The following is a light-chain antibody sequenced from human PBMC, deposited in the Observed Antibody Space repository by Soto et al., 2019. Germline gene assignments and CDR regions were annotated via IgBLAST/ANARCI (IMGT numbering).Light chain of an antibody. CDR3: QQYGSSPLT. CDR2: GAS. V-gene: IGKV3-20*01. CDR1: QSVSGSS. Sequence: EIVLTQSPATLSLSPGERATRSCRASQSVSGSSLGWYQQRPGQAPRLLIYGASSRATGIPDRFSGSGSGTDFTLTISRLEPEDFAVYYCQQYGSSPLTFGQGTKV. J-gene: IGKJ1*01.